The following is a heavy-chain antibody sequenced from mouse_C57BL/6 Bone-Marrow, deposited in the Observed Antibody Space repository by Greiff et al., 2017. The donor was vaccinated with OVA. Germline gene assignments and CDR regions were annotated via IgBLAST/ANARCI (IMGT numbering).Heavy chain of an antibody. CDR2: ISSGGSYT. D-gene: IGHD1-1*01. J-gene: IGHJ2*01. Sequence: VKLMESGGDLVKPGGSLKLSCAASGFTFSSYGMSWVRQTPDKRLEWVATISSGGSYTYYPDSVKGRFTISRDNAKNTLYLQMSSLKSEDTAMYYCARGGHYYGSPDYWGQGTTLTVSS. CDR3: ARGGHYYGSPDY. CDR1: GFTFSSYG. V-gene: IGHV5-6*02.